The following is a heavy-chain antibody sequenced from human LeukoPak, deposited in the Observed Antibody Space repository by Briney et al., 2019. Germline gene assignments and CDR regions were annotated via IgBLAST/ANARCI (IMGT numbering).Heavy chain of an antibody. D-gene: IGHD1-26*01. CDR3: ASGWELLNFDY. Sequence: AASVTVSCTASGGTFSSYAISWVRQAPGRGPEWMGGIIPIFGTANYAQKFQGRVTITADESTSTAYMELSSLRSEDTAVYYCASGWELLNFDYWGQGTLVTVSS. CDR2: IIPIFGTA. J-gene: IGHJ4*02. CDR1: GGTFSSYA. V-gene: IGHV1-69*13.